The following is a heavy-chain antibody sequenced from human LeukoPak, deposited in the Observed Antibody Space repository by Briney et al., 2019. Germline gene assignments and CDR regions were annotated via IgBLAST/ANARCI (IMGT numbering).Heavy chain of an antibody. J-gene: IGHJ3*02. Sequence: GGSLRLSCAASGFTFSSTWMTWVRQAPGKGLEWVANIKEDGSLRDYVDSVEGRFTIFRDNAKNSLYLQMNSLRHGDTAVYYCARDGALTVGSFDIWGQGTMVTVSS. CDR1: GFTFSSTW. V-gene: IGHV3-7*04. D-gene: IGHD1-26*01. CDR2: IKEDGSLR. CDR3: ARDGALTVGSFDI.